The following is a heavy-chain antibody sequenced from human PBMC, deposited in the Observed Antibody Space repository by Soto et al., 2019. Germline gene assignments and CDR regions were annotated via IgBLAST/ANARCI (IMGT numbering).Heavy chain of an antibody. D-gene: IGHD2-21*01. V-gene: IGHV3-48*03. J-gene: IGHJ4*02. CDR3: VGGGLAYFDY. CDR2: ITGGGHT. Sequence: GGSLRLSCAASGFSFSIFEMNWVRQPPGKGLEWLSYITGGGHTYYADSVKGRFTISRDNAKSSLFLQMTSLRVEDTAVYFCVGGGLAYFDYWGQGALVTVSS. CDR1: GFSFSIFE.